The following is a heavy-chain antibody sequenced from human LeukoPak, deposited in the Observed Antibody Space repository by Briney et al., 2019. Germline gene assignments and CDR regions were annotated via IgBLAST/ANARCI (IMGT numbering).Heavy chain of an antibody. Sequence: GASVKVSCKASGYTFTSYYMHWVRQAPGQGLEWMGIINPSGGSTSYAQKFQGRVTMTRDTSTSTVYMELSSLRSEDTAVYYCARDGVTMVRGVITYNWFDPWGQGTLVTVSS. CDR2: INPSGGST. V-gene: IGHV1-46*01. J-gene: IGHJ5*02. CDR1: GYTFTSYY. CDR3: ARDGVTMVRGVITYNWFDP. D-gene: IGHD3-10*01.